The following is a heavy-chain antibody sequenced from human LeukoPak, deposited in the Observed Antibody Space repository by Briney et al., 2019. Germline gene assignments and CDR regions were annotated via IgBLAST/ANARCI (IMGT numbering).Heavy chain of an antibody. V-gene: IGHV4-38-2*01. Sequence: PSETLSLTCAVSGYSISSGYYWGWIRQPPGKGLEWIGSIYHSGSTYYNPSLKSRVTISVDTSKNQFSLKLSSVTAADTAVYYCAAHRPPGYCSGGSCYSRGYFDYWGRGTLVTVSS. D-gene: IGHD2-15*01. J-gene: IGHJ4*02. CDR3: AAHRPPGYCSGGSCYSRGYFDY. CDR1: GYSISSGYY. CDR2: IYHSGST.